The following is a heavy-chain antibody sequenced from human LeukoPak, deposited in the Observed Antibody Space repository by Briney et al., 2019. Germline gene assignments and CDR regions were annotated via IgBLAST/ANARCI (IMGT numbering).Heavy chain of an antibody. J-gene: IGHJ4*02. D-gene: IGHD3-10*01. V-gene: IGHV3-23*01. CDR3: AKWGAQPGNYRVVDC. CDR1: GITFSSYA. CDR2: INGGADST. Sequence: GGSLRLSCVASGITFSSYAMSWVRQAPGKGLEWVSAINGGADSTYYADSVKGRSTISRDNSKNTLFLQMNSLRVEDTAVYYCAKWGAQPGNYRVVDCWGRGTLVTVSS.